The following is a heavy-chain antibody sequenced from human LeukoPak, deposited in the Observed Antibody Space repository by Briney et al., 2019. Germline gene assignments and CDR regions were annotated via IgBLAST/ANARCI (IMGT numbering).Heavy chain of an antibody. CDR1: GFTVSSNY. Sequence: GGSLRLSRAASGFTVSSNYMSWVRQAPGKGLEWVSIFYPAGSTYYADSVKGRFTISRDTSKNTVYLQMNSLRAEDTAVYYCALGYGDYGGPQIDYWGQGTLVTVSS. D-gene: IGHD4-17*01. CDR2: FYPAGST. V-gene: IGHV3-66*01. CDR3: ALGYGDYGGPQIDY. J-gene: IGHJ4*02.